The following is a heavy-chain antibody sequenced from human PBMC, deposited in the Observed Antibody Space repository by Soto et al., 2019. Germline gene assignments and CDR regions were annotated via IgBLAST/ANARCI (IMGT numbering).Heavy chain of an antibody. J-gene: IGHJ6*02. CDR2: VIPVLGTA. V-gene: IGHV1-69*08. D-gene: IGHD1-26*01. CDR3: AGVQWMWEYVPHFAMDV. CDR1: GDTFSHYN. Sequence: QVQLVQSGAEVRKPGSSVKVSCKASGDTFSHYNFNWVRQAPGQGLEWMGRVIPVLGTADYAQRFQDRVTITAATDTNTVYMGLNSLRSEDTAVYFCAGVQWMWEYVPHFAMDVWGQGTKVTVSS.